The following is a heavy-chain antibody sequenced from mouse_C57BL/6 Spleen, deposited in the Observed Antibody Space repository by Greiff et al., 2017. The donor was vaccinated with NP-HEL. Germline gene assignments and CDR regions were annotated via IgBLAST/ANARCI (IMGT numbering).Heavy chain of an antibody. Sequence: VQLKESGAELVRPGASVTLSCKASGYTFTDYEMHWVKQTPVHGLEWIGAIDPETGGTAYNQKFKGKAILTADKSSSTAYMELRSLTSEDSAVYYCTSVTTVGYFDVWGTGTTVTVSS. CDR3: TSVTTVGYFDV. CDR1: GYTFTDYE. CDR2: IDPETGGT. J-gene: IGHJ1*03. D-gene: IGHD1-1*01. V-gene: IGHV1-15*01.